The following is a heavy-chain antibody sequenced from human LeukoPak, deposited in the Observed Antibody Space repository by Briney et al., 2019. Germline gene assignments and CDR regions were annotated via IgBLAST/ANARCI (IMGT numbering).Heavy chain of an antibody. V-gene: IGHV1-69*04. CDR1: GGTFSSCA. Sequence: SVKVSCKASGGTFSSCAISWVRQAPGQGLEWMGRIIPILGIANYAQKFQGRVTITADKSTSTAYMELSSLRSEDTAVYYCARDQEVGSSSWYGPLHYYYGMDVWGQGTTVTVSS. J-gene: IGHJ6*02. D-gene: IGHD6-13*01. CDR2: IIPILGIA. CDR3: ARDQEVGSSSWYGPLHYYYGMDV.